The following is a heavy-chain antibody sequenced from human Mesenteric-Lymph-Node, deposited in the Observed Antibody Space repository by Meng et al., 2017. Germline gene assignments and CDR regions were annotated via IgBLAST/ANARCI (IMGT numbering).Heavy chain of an antibody. CDR3: ATVVVRFGSSHRDFYYYGMDI. Sequence: ASVKVSCKASGYTFSTFGVSWVRQAPGQGLEWMGWISTYNGNTKYAQNLQGRLTMTTDTATNTAYMELRSLRSDDTAVYYCATVVVRFGSSHRDFYYYGMDIWGQGTAVTVSS. J-gene: IGHJ6*02. D-gene: IGHD1-26*01. CDR1: GYTFSTFG. V-gene: IGHV1-18*01. CDR2: ISTYNGNT.